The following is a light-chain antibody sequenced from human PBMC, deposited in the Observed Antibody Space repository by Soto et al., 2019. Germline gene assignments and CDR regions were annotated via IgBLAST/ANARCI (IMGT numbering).Light chain of an antibody. J-gene: IGKJ2*03. Sequence: DIQMTQSPSTLSASVGDRVTITCRASQSISSWLAWYQQKPGKAPKLLIYDASSLESGVPSRFSGSESGTEFTLTISSLQPDDFATYYCQQYNSYSPGYSVGQGTKLEIK. CDR3: QQYNSYSPGYS. CDR1: QSISSW. CDR2: DAS. V-gene: IGKV1-5*01.